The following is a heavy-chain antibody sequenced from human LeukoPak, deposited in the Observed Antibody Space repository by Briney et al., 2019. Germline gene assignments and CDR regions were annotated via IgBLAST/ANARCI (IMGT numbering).Heavy chain of an antibody. D-gene: IGHD6-19*01. Sequence: PGGSLRLSCAASGFTFSSYGMHWVRQAPGKGLEWVAFIRYDGSNKYYADSVKGRFTISRDNSKNTLYLQMNSLRAEDTAVYYCAKVNTAVAGTPIDYWGQGTLVTVSS. CDR3: AKVNTAVAGTPIDY. CDR1: GFTFSSYG. CDR2: IRYDGSNK. V-gene: IGHV3-30*02. J-gene: IGHJ4*02.